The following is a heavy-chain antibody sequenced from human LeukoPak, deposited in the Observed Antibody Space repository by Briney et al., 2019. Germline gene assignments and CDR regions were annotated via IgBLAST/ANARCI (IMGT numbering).Heavy chain of an antibody. CDR1: GGSISSSNW. J-gene: IGHJ1*01. V-gene: IGHV4-4*03. D-gene: IGHD1-26*01. Sequence: PETLSLTCAVSGGSISSSNWWSWVRQPPGKGLEWIGEIYHSGSTNYNPSLKSRVTISVDKSKNQFSLNVSSVTAADTAVYYCARAEVVGAHLRSGYFQHWGQGTLVIVSS. CDR3: ARAEVVGAHLRSGYFQH. CDR2: IYHSGST.